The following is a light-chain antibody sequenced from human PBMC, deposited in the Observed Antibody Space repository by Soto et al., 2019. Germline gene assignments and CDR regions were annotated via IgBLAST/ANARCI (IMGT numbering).Light chain of an antibody. J-gene: IGKJ1*01. CDR1: QSISSY. V-gene: IGKV1-39*01. CDR2: EAS. CDR3: QQSDTTPWT. Sequence: DIQMTQSPSSLSASVGDRVTITCRASQSISSYLNWYQQKPGKAPKLLIYEASSLQSGVPSRFSGSGSGTDFNLTISSLQPEDFATYYCQQSDTTPWTFGQGTRVEIK.